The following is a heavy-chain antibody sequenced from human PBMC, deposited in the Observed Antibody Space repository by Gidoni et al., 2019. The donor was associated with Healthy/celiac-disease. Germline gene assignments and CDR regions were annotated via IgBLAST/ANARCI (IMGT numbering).Heavy chain of an antibody. D-gene: IGHD3-9*01. CDR2: IYHSGSN. CDR1: AGPIISSNW. Sequence: QVQLQESGPALVNPSGTLSPTCAVSAGPIISSNWWSWVRQPPGKELEWIGEIYHSGSNNYNPSIKSRVTISVDKAKNQFSLKLSSVTAADTAVYYCARVSGYYDMLTGPHFDYWGQGTLVTVSS. J-gene: IGHJ4*02. CDR3: ARVSGYYDMLTGPHFDY. V-gene: IGHV4-4*02.